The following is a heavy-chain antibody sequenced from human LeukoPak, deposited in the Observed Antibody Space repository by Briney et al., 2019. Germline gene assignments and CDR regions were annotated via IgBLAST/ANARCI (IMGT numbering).Heavy chain of an antibody. CDR1: GGSFSGYY. CDR3: ARYNTTVRGVITWFDP. D-gene: IGHD3-10*01. Sequence: SETLSLTCAVYGGSFSGYYWSWIRQPPGKGLEWIGEINHSGSTNYNPSLKSRVTISVDTSKNQFSLKLSSVTAADTAVYYCARYNTTVRGVITWFDPWGQGTLVTVSS. J-gene: IGHJ5*02. V-gene: IGHV4-34*01. CDR2: INHSGST.